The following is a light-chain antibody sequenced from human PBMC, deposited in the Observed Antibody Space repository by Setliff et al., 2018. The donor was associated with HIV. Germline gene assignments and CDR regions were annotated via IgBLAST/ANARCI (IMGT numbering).Light chain of an antibody. CDR3: CSYTSSSTKV. CDR1: SSDVGRYNY. J-gene: IGLJ1*01. Sequence: QSVLAQTASVSGSPGQSITISCTGTSSDVGRYNYVSWYQQHPGKTPKLIIYGVSKWPSGVSNRFSASKSGNTASLTISGLHAEDEADYYCCSYTSSSTKVFGSGSNVIVL. CDR2: GVS. V-gene: IGLV2-14*03.